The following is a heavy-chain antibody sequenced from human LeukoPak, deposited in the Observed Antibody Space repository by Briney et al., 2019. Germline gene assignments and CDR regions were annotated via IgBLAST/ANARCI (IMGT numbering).Heavy chain of an antibody. CDR2: IYYSGST. CDR1: GGSISSYY. Sequence: SETLSLTCTVSGGSISSYYWSWIRQPPGKGLEWVGYIYYSGSTNYNPSLKSRVTISVDTSKNQFSLKLSSVTAADTAVYYCARVPYYYDSSRYPLLLFDSGGQGTRVTVSS. D-gene: IGHD3-22*01. V-gene: IGHV4-59*01. CDR3: ARVPYYYDSSRYPLLLFDS. J-gene: IGHJ4*02.